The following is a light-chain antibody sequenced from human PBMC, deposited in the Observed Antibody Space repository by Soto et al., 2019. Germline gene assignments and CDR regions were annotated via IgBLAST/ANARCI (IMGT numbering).Light chain of an antibody. CDR1: QSLLESNGYNY. Sequence: DIVMTQSPLSLPVNPGEAASISCRSSQSLLESNGYNYLDWYLQKPGQSPQLLIYLGSNRASGDPDRFSGSGSGTDFTLKISRVEAEDVGIYYCMQALQTPWTFGQGTKVDIK. CDR2: LGS. V-gene: IGKV2-28*01. CDR3: MQALQTPWT. J-gene: IGKJ1*01.